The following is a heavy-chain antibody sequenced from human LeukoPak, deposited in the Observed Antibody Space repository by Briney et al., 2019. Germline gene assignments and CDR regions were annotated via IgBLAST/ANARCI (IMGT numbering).Heavy chain of an antibody. Sequence: GGSLRLSCAASGFTFSNYGMHWVRQAPGKGLEWVAVISYDGSNKYYADSVKGRFTISRDNSKNTLYLQMNSLRAEDTAVYYCAKGGDSSGWSVFDYWGQGTLVTVSS. CDR1: GFTFSNYG. CDR3: AKGGDSSGWSVFDY. CDR2: ISYDGSNK. D-gene: IGHD6-19*01. J-gene: IGHJ4*02. V-gene: IGHV3-30*18.